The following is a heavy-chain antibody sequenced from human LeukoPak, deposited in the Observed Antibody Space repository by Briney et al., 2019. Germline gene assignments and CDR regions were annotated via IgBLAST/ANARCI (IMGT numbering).Heavy chain of an antibody. V-gene: IGHV3-21*06. D-gene: IGHD1-26*01. Sequence: GGSLRLSCAASGFTFTSYNMTWVRQAPGKGLEWVSSITSSSSYIYYADSVKGRFTISRDNAKNSLYLQMDSLRVEDTAVYCCARDPYSGNYGAYYYYYMGVWGKGTTVTISS. J-gene: IGHJ6*03. CDR3: ARDPYSGNYGAYYYYYMGV. CDR2: ITSSSSYI. CDR1: GFTFTSYN.